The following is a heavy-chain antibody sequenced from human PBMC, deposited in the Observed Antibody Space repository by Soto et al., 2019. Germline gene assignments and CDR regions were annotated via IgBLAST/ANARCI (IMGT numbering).Heavy chain of an antibody. CDR3: AIPSKVVPAAIERKNWFDP. D-gene: IGHD2-2*02. CDR1: GFTFSSYA. J-gene: IGHJ5*02. V-gene: IGHV3-23*01. Sequence: EVQLLESGGGLVQPGGSLRLSCAASGFTFSSYAMSWVRQAPGKGLEWVPAISGSGGSTYYADSVKGRFTISRDNSKNTLYLQMNSLRAEDTAVYYCAIPSKVVPAAIERKNWFDPWGQGTLVTVSS. CDR2: ISGSGGST.